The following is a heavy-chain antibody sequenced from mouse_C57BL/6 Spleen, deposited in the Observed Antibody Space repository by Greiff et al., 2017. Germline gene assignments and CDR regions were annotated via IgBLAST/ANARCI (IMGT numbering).Heavy chain of an antibody. CDR3: ARRTTVVDYYAMDY. J-gene: IGHJ4*01. CDR2: IYPGSGST. Sequence: VKLQQPGAELVKPGASVKMSCKASGYTFTSYWITWVKQRPGQGLEWIGDIYPGSGSTNYNEKFKSKATLTVDTSSSTAYMQLSSLTSEDSAVYYCARRTTVVDYYAMDYWGQGTSVTVSS. CDR1: GYTFTSYW. D-gene: IGHD1-1*01. V-gene: IGHV1-55*01.